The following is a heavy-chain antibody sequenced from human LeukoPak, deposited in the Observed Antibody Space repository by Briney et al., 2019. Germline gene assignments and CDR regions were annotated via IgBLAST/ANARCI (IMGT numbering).Heavy chain of an antibody. Sequence: SQTLSLTCAISGDSVSSNSAAWNWIRQSPSRGLEWLGRTYYRSKWYNDYAVSVKSRITINPDTSKNQFSLQLNSVTPEDTAVYYCAKSPRVLVVIPDWYFDLWGRGTLVTVSS. CDR3: AKSPRVLVVIPDWYFDL. V-gene: IGHV6-1*01. CDR2: TYYRSKWYN. D-gene: IGHD4-23*01. J-gene: IGHJ2*01. CDR1: GDSVSSNSAA.